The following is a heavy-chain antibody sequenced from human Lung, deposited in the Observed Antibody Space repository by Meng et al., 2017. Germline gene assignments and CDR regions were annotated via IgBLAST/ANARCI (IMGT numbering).Heavy chain of an antibody. Sequence: HGQLQQWGAGLLKPSEPLSLTCVVSGGSFSDYYWSWIRQPPGKGLEWIGEINHSGSTNYNPSLESRATISVDTSQNNLSLKLSSVTAADSAVYYCARGPTTMAHDFDYWGQGTLVTVSS. CDR1: GGSFSDYY. V-gene: IGHV4-34*01. D-gene: IGHD4-11*01. J-gene: IGHJ4*02. CDR2: INHSGST. CDR3: ARGPTTMAHDFDY.